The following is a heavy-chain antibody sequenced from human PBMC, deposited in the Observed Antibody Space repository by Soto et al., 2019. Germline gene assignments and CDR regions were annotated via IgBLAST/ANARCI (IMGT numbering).Heavy chain of an antibody. CDR3: ARRQWLVGGYYYGLDV. D-gene: IGHD6-19*01. CDR1: GYTFTSYG. Sequence: QVQLVQSGAEVKKPGASVKVSCKASGYTFTSYGISWVRQAPGQGLEWMGWTSAYNGNTNYAQKLQGRVTMTTDTXTXXAYMELRRLRSDDTAVYYCARRQWLVGGYYYGLDVWGQGTTVTVSS. V-gene: IGHV1-18*01. CDR2: TSAYNGNT. J-gene: IGHJ6*02.